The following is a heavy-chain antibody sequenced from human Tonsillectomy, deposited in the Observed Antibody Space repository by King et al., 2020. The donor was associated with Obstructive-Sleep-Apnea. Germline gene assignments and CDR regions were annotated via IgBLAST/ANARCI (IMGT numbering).Heavy chain of an antibody. J-gene: IGHJ4*02. D-gene: IGHD3-10*01. V-gene: IGHV5-51*01. CDR2: IYPGGPDT. CDR1: GYSFTTYW. CDR3: SSSRAPAYVTISGDKSISHAYLKGSSLKAADTAMYYCASLLSPNYFDF. Sequence: QLVQSGAEVKKPGESLKISCKGSGYSFTTYWIGWVLQMPGKGLEWMGIIYPGGPDTRYGPSFQGHVTISPSKAISTSYLQWSSRMASATAIYTWSSSRAPAYVTISGDKSISHAYLKGSSLKAADTAMYYCASLLSPNYFDFWGQGTLVPVSS.